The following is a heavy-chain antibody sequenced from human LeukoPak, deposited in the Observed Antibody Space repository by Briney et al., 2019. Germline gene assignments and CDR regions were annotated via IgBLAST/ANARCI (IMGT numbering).Heavy chain of an antibody. D-gene: IGHD1-26*01. Sequence: SETLSLTCTVSGGSISSSNYYWGWIRQPPGKGLEWIGSISYSGSTYYNPSLKSRVTIFVDTSKNQFSLKLSSVTAADTAIYYCASKQWAYYYMDVWGKGTTVTVSS. V-gene: IGHV4-39*01. J-gene: IGHJ6*03. CDR1: GGSISSSNYY. CDR3: ASKQWAYYYMDV. CDR2: ISYSGST.